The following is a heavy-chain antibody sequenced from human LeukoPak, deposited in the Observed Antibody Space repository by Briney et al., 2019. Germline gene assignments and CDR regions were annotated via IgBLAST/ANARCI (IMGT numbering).Heavy chain of an antibody. V-gene: IGHV3-7*01. CDR2: IKQDGSEK. J-gene: IGHJ5*02. CDR1: GFTFSSYW. D-gene: IGHD3-22*01. Sequence: PGGSLRLSCAASGFTFSSYWMSWVRQVPGKGLEWVANIKQDGSEKYYVDSVKGRFTISRDNAKNSLLLQMNSLRAEDTAVYYCARGPPYYYDSSGFNWFDPWGQGTLVTVSS. CDR3: ARGPPYYYDSSGFNWFDP.